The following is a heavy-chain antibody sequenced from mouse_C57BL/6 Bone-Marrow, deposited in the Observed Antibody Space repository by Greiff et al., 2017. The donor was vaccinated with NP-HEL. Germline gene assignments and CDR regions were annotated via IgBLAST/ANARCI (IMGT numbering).Heavy chain of an antibody. CDR1: GYTFTSYW. V-gene: IGHV1-50*01. Sequence: QVQLQQPGAELVKPGASVKLSCKASGYTFTSYWMQWVKQRPGQGLEWIGEIDPSDSYTNYNQKFKGKATLTVDTSSSTAYMQLSSLTSEDSAVYYCARMRLLPYFDVWSTGTTVTVSS. D-gene: IGHD1-1*01. CDR2: IDPSDSYT. J-gene: IGHJ1*03. CDR3: ARMRLLPYFDV.